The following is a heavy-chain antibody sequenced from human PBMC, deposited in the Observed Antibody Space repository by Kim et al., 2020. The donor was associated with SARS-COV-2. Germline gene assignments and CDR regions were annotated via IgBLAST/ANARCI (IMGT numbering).Heavy chain of an antibody. D-gene: IGHD1-1*01. CDR2: VGGSGDRT. J-gene: IGHJ4*02. Sequence: GGSLRLSCAASGFTFKNYGMSWVRQTPGKGLEWVSTVGGSGDRTYYADSVKGRFTISRDNSKDTLYLQMNSLRAEDTALYYCAKYVSPGNSYFDYWGQGTLVTVSS. CDR3: AKYVSPGNSYFDY. CDR1: GFTFKNYG. V-gene: IGHV3-23*01.